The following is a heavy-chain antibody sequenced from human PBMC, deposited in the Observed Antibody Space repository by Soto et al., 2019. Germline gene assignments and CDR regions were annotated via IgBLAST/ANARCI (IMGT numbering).Heavy chain of an antibody. D-gene: IGHD2-2*02. V-gene: IGHV3-66*01. J-gene: IGHJ3*02. CDR1: GFTVSSNY. CDR2: IYSGGST. Sequence: HPGGSLRLSCAASGFTVSSNYMSWVRQAPGKGLEWVSVIYSGGSTYYADSVKGRFTISRDNSKNTLYLQMNSLRAEDTAVYYCSVGYCSSTSCYNFGDAFDIWGQGTMVTVSS. CDR3: SVGYCSSTSCYNFGDAFDI.